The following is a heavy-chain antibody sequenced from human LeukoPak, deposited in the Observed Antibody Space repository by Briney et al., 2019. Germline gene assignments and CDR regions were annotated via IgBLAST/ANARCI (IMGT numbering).Heavy chain of an antibody. V-gene: IGHV4-30-2*01. CDR1: GGSISSGGYY. CDR3: ARDGNVDAFDI. J-gene: IGHJ3*02. CDR2: IYHSGST. Sequence: SQTLSLTCTVSGGSISSGGYYWSWIRQPPGKGLEWIGYIYHSGSTYYNPSLKSRVTISVDRSKNQFSLKLSSVTAADTAVYYCARDGNVDAFDIWGQGTMVTVSS. D-gene: IGHD1-1*01.